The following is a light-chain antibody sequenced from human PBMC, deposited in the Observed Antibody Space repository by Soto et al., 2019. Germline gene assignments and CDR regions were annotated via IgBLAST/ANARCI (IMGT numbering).Light chain of an antibody. J-gene: IGKJ1*01. CDR3: QQFYNWPRT. Sequence: EMVMTQSPGTLSVSPGERATISCRASQGVSSNLAWYQQKPGQAPRLLIYGASTRATGIPARFSGSGSETEFTLTISSLQSEDFAVYYCQQFYNWPRTFGQGTKVEIK. CDR2: GAS. V-gene: IGKV3-15*01. CDR1: QGVSSN.